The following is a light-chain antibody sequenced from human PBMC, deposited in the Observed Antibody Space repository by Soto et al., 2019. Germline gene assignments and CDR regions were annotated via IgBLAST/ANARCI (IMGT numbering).Light chain of an antibody. CDR2: DAS. V-gene: IGKV3-11*01. Sequence: EIVLTQSPATLSLSPGERATLSCRASQSVSNYLAWYQQKPGQAPRLLIYDASNRATGIPARFSCSGSGTDFTLTISSLEPEDFAVYYCQQRSDWPPFTFGPWTKVDIK. CDR1: QSVSNY. J-gene: IGKJ3*01. CDR3: QQRSDWPPFT.